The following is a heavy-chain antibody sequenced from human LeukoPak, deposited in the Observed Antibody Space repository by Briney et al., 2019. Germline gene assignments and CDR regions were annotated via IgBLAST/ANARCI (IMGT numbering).Heavy chain of an antibody. Sequence: AASVTVSCTASGGTFSIYSISWVRQAPGQGLEWMGRITPLVGITNHAQKFQGMVTITADKSTSTAYMELSSLRSEDTAVYYCARDNQYSDRLERHNDYWGQGTLVSVSS. CDR1: GGTFSIYS. CDR2: ITPLVGIT. J-gene: IGHJ4*02. D-gene: IGHD1-1*01. CDR3: ARDNQYSDRLERHNDY. V-gene: IGHV1-69*04.